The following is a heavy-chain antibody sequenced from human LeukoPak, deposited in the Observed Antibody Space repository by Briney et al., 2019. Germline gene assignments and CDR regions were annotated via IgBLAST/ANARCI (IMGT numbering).Heavy chain of an antibody. Sequence: GGSLRLSCAASGFTFSSYAMSWVRQAPGKGLEWVSAISGSGGSTYYADSVKGRFTISRDNSKNTLYLQMNSLRAEDTAVYYCANLFIYYDRIIDYWGQGTLVTVPS. V-gene: IGHV3-23*01. CDR3: ANLFIYYDRIIDY. D-gene: IGHD3-22*01. CDR1: GFTFSSYA. CDR2: ISGSGGST. J-gene: IGHJ4*02.